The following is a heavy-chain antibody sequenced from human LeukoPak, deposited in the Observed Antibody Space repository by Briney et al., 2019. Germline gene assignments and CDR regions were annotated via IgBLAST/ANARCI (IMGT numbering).Heavy chain of an antibody. CDR1: AIAFSSYS. J-gene: IGHJ6*02. CDR2: ISYDGNNK. D-gene: IGHD4-23*01. CDR3: ARGANGGNSGYYYYGMDV. Sequence: GGSLRLSCQASAIAFSSYSMHWVRQAPGKGLEWVAVISYDGNNKYYADSVKGRFTISRDNSKNTLYVQMNSLRAEDTAVYYCARGANGGNSGYYYYGMDVWGQGTTVTVSS. V-gene: IGHV3-30-3*01.